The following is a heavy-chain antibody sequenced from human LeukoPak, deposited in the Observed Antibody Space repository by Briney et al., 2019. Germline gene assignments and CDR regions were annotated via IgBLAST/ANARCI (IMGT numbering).Heavy chain of an antibody. D-gene: IGHD3-22*01. CDR3: ASAGHDGIGYKVC. Sequence: SETLSLTCTVSGGSISSGAYYWSWIRQLPGKGLEWIGYIYYSGITYYNPSLKTRVIISVDTSKNQFSLELTSVTAADTAVYYCASAGHDGIGYKVCWGQGTLVTVSS. CDR2: IYYSGIT. J-gene: IGHJ4*02. CDR1: GGSISSGAYY. V-gene: IGHV4-31*03.